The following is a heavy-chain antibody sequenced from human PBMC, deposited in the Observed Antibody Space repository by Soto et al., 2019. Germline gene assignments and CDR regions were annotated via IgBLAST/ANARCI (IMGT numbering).Heavy chain of an antibody. Sequence: PGGTLRLSCAASGFTFSDYYMSWIRQAPGKGLEWVSYISSSGSTIYYADSVKGRFTISRDNAKNSLYLQMNSLRAEDTAVYYCARDLITMVRGVICYYGMDVWDQGTTVTVSS. J-gene: IGHJ6*02. D-gene: IGHD3-10*01. CDR1: GFTFSDYY. CDR3: ARDLITMVRGVICYYGMDV. CDR2: ISSSGSTI. V-gene: IGHV3-11*01.